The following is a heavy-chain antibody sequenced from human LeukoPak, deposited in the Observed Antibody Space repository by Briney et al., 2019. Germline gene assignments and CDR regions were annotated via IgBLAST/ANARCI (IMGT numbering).Heavy chain of an antibody. J-gene: IGHJ6*03. V-gene: IGHV1-69*05. CDR2: IIPIFGTA. Sequence: SVKVSCKASGGTFSSYAISWVRQAPGQGLEWMGGIIPIFGTANYAQKFQGRVTITTDGSTSTAYMELSSLRSEDTAVYYCARGRQYCSSTSCYYYYMDVWGKGTTVTVSS. CDR3: ARGRQYCSSTSCYYYYMDV. CDR1: GGTFSSYA. D-gene: IGHD2-2*01.